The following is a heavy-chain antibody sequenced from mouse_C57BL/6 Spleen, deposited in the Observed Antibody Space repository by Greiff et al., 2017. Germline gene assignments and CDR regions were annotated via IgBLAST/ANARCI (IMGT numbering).Heavy chain of an antibody. J-gene: IGHJ4*01. CDR3: TNPYDGSSYHAMDY. CDR2: IDPETGGT. V-gene: IGHV1-15*01. Sequence: VQLQESGAELVRPGASVTLSCKASGYTFTDYEMHWVKQTPVHGLEWIGAIDPETGGTAYNQKFKGKAILTADKSSSTAYMGLRSLTSEDSAVYYGTNPYDGSSYHAMDYWGQGTSVTVSS. CDR1: GYTFTDYE. D-gene: IGHD1-1*01.